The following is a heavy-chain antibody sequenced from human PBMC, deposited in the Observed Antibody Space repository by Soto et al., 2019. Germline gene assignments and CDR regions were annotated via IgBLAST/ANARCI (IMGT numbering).Heavy chain of an antibody. CDR3: ARADYGDTKIYSFDH. CDR2: TSPYNGKT. Sequence: ASVKVSCKTSGYAFTEYGISWFRQAPGQGLEWMGWTSPYNGKTNYIQEFQDRVTITTGTSSTTVYMDLRTLKSDDTAIYFCARADYGDTKIYSFDHWGQGTLVTVSS. D-gene: IGHD4-17*01. CDR1: GYAFTEYG. V-gene: IGHV1-18*01. J-gene: IGHJ4*02.